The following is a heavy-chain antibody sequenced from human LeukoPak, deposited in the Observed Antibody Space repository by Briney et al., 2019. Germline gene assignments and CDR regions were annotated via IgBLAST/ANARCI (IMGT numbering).Heavy chain of an antibody. J-gene: IGHJ4*02. CDR3: AKDADPLGYCSGGSCYSFDY. Sequence: PGGSLRLSCAASGFTFSSYGMHWVRQAPGKGLEWVAVISYDGSNKYYADSVKGRFTISRDNSKNTLYLQMNSLRAEDTAVYYCAKDADPLGYCSGGSCYSFDYWSQGTLVTVSS. CDR2: ISYDGSNK. CDR1: GFTFSSYG. D-gene: IGHD2-15*01. V-gene: IGHV3-30*18.